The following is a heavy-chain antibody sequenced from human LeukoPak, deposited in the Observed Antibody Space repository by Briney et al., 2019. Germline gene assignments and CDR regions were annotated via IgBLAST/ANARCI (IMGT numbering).Heavy chain of an antibody. J-gene: IGHJ4*02. CDR2: INHSGST. D-gene: IGHD3-10*01. CDR1: GGSFSGYY. V-gene: IGHV4-34*01. Sequence: PSETLSLTCAVYGGSFSGYYWTWIRQPPGKGLEWIGEINHSGSTNYNPSLKSRVTISVDTSKNQFSLKLSSVTAADTAVYYCARGWDYGSGSSGRVDYWGQGTLVTVSP. CDR3: ARGWDYGSGSSGRVDY.